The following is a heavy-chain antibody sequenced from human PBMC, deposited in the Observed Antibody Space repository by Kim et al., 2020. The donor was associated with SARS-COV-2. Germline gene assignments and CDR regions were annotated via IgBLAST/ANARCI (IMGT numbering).Heavy chain of an antibody. CDR1: GGTFSNYA. D-gene: IGHD3-22*01. CDR2: IIPLYGTL. J-gene: IGHJ5*02. CDR3: ARGSSGWLDP. Sequence: SVKVSCTASGGTFSNYAISRVRQAPGQGLEWMGEIIPLYGTLNDAQKFQDRLKITADESTTTVYMELSSLTSADTAVYYCARGSSGWLDPWGQGTLVTVSS. V-gene: IGHV1-69*13.